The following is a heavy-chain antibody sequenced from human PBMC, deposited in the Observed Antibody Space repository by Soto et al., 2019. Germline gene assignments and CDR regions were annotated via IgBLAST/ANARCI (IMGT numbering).Heavy chain of an antibody. V-gene: IGHV4-59*01. D-gene: IGHD6-13*01. CDR3: ASFNIAAAAFYYYDMDV. CDR1: GGSISSYY. CDR2: IYYSGST. Sequence: SETLSLTCTVSGGSISSYYWSWIRQPPGKGLEWIGYIYYSGSTNYNPSLKSRVTISVDTSKNQFSLKLSSVTAADTAVYYCASFNIAAAAFYYYDMDVWGEGTTVTSPQ. J-gene: IGHJ6*04.